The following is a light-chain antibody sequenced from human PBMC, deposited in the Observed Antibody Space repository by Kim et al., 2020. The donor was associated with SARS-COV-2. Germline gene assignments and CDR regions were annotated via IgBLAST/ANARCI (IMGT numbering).Light chain of an antibody. CDR3: QQYSRPPWT. CDR2: GAS. J-gene: IGKJ1*01. V-gene: IGKV3-20*01. Sequence: NVLTQSPDSLSLSPGESATLFCRATQTVVSGYLAWYQHKPGQSPRLLIYGASNRAPGIPDRFRGSGYRTDFTLTISRLEPEDFAVYYCQQYSRPPWTFGQGTTVDIK. CDR1: QTVVSGY.